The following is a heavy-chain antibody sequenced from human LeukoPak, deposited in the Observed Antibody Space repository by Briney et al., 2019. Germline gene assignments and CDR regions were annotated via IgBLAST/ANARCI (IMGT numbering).Heavy chain of an antibody. V-gene: IGHV1-3*01. CDR2: INAGNGNT. D-gene: IGHD1-26*01. CDR3: AREMYSGSYYVYYYYMDV. Sequence: ASVKVSCKASGYTFTSYAMHWVRQAPGQRLEWMGWINAGNGNTKYSQKLQGRVTMTTDTSTSTAYMELRSLRSDDTAVYYCAREMYSGSYYVYYYYMDVWGKGTTVTVSS. CDR1: GYTFTSYA. J-gene: IGHJ6*03.